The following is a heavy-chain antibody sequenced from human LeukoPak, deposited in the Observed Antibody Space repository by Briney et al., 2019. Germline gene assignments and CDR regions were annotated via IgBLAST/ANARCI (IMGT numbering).Heavy chain of an antibody. CDR1: GYTFTGYY. V-gene: IGHV1-2*02. D-gene: IGHD5-12*01. Sequence: ASVKVSCKASGYTFTGYYMHWVRQAPGQGLEWMGWIYPNSGGTKYAQKFQGRVTMTRDTSISTAYLELSRLRSDDTAVYYCARDRRYSGYGGWGQGTLVTVSS. J-gene: IGHJ4*02. CDR3: ARDRRYSGYGG. CDR2: IYPNSGGT.